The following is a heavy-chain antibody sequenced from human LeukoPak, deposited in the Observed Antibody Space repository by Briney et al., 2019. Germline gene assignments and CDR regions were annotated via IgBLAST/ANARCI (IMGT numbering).Heavy chain of an antibody. CDR2: MSYDGSDK. J-gene: IGHJ3*01. CDR3: ARPYSGFFAAFDV. V-gene: IGHV3-30-3*01. D-gene: IGHD3-10*01. Sequence: PGGSLRLSCAASGFTFSSYAMHWVRQAPGKGLEWVALMSYDGSDKYFADSVMGRFTISRDNSKNTLYLHMTSLRAEDTAEYYCARPYSGFFAAFDVWGQGTMVTVSS. CDR1: GFTFSSYA.